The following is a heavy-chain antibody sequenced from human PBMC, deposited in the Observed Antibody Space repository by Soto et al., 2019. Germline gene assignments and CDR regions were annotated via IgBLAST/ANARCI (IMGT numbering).Heavy chain of an antibody. D-gene: IGHD2-15*01. CDR3: AREVYCSGGSCYGVFDY. CDR1: GYTFTGYY. Sequence: ASVKVSCKASGYTFTGYYMHWVRQAPGQGLEWMGWVNPNSGGTNYAQKFQGWVTMTRDTSISTAYMELSRLRSDDTAVYYCAREVYCSGGSCYGVFDYWGQGTLVTVSS. J-gene: IGHJ4*02. V-gene: IGHV1-2*04. CDR2: VNPNSGGT.